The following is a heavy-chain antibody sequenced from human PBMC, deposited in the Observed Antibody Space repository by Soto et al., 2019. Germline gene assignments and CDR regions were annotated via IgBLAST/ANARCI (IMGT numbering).Heavy chain of an antibody. J-gene: IGHJ4*02. D-gene: IGHD6-6*01. CDR2: ISSAVNT. V-gene: IGHV3-23*01. CDR3: AKQVRDRTSSPYYFDH. Sequence: GGSLRLSCAGSGFTFSNYAMSWVRQAPGKGLEWVSAISSAVNTYYADSVKGRFTISRDNSKNTLSLQMNSLRAEDTAVYYCAKQVRDRTSSPYYFDHWGQETLVAVSS. CDR1: GFTFSNYA.